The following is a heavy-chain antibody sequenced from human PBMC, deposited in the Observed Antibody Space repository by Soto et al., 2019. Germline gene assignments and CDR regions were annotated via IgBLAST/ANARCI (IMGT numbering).Heavy chain of an antibody. V-gene: IGHV1-18*01. D-gene: IGHD6-13*01. CDR3: ARGQQQLDTFDY. J-gene: IGHJ4*02. CDR2: ISAYNGNT. Sequence: VTSVKVSCEACGYSYTSYGISWVRQAPGQGLEWMGWISAYNGNTNYAQKLQGRVTMTTDTSTSTVYMELRSLRSDDTAVYYCARGQQQLDTFDYWGQGTLVTVSS. CDR1: GYSYTSYG.